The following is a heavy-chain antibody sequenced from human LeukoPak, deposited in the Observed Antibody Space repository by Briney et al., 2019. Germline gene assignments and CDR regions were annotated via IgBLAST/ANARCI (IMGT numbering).Heavy chain of an antibody. CDR2: MNPNSGNT. CDR1: GYTFTSYD. V-gene: IGHV1-8*01. J-gene: IGHJ6*03. Sequence: ASVKVSCKASGYTFTSYDINWVRQATGQGLEWMGWMNPNSGNTGYAQKFQGRVTMTRNTSISTAYMDLTSLKSEDTAVYYCARVERGHLGSDYYMDVWGKGSTVTVSS. D-gene: IGHD1-26*01. CDR3: ARVERGHLGSDYYMDV.